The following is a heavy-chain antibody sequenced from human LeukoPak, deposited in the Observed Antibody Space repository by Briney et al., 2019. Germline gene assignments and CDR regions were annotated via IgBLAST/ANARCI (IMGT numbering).Heavy chain of an antibody. V-gene: IGHV6-1*01. CDR1: GDSVSSYSAG. J-gene: IGHJ4*02. CDR3: GRDIGAAIGH. D-gene: IGHD6-13*01. CDR2: TYYRSKWYN. Sequence: SQTLSLTYAISGDSVSSYSAGWSWIRQSPSRGLEWLGRTYYRSKWYNEYALSVRSRITISPDTSKNQVSLQLNSVTPDDTAFYYCGRDIGAAIGHWGQGTLVTVSS.